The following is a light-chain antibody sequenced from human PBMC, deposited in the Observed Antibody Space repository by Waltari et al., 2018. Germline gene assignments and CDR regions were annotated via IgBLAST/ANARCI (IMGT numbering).Light chain of an antibody. CDR2: LGS. CDR1: QSLLHSDGRNF. Sequence: ALTQSPLSLHVTPGAPASIFCRSSQSLLHSDGRNFLDWYVQKPGQSPQLLIYLGSNRASGVPDRFSGGGSGTDFTLTISRVEAEDVGVYYCMQTQEIPLTFGGGTKVEIK. V-gene: IGKV2-28*01. CDR3: MQTQEIPLT. J-gene: IGKJ4*01.